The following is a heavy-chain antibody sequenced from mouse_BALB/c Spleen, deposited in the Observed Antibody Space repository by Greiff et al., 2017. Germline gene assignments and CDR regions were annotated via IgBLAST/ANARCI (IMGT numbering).Heavy chain of an antibody. Sequence: VKLVESGPGLVAPSQSLSITCTVSGFSLTSYDISWIRQPPGKGLEWLGVIWTGGGTNYNSAFMSRLSISKDNSKSQVFLKMNSLQTDDTAIYYCVRDDYEGAYWGQGTLVTVSA. CDR2: IWTGGGT. J-gene: IGHJ3*01. D-gene: IGHD2-13*01. V-gene: IGHV2-9-2*01. CDR1: GFSLTSYD. CDR3: VRDDYEGAY.